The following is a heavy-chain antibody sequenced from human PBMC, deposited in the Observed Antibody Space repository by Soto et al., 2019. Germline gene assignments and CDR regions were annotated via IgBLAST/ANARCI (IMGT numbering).Heavy chain of an antibody. J-gene: IGHJ4*02. CDR1: GYSFTSYG. V-gene: IGHV1-18*04. CDR3: ARDQRIPVAGTGDY. D-gene: IGHD6-19*01. Sequence: ASVKVSCKASGYSFTSYGISWVRQAPGQGLEWMGWTSAYNGNTNYAQKVQGRVTMTTNTSTSTAYMELRSLRSDDTAVYYCARDQRIPVAGTGDYWGQGPLFTGSS. CDR2: TSAYNGNT.